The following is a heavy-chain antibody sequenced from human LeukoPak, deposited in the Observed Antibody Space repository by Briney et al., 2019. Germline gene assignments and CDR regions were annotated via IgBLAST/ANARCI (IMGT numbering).Heavy chain of an antibody. D-gene: IGHD6-19*01. CDR1: GDSLSSGGYY. Sequence: SQTLSLTCTVSGDSLSSGGYYWSWIRQPAGKGLEWIGRVFTSGNTNHNPSLKSRVTISVDTSKNQFSLRLSSVTAADTAVYLCARGGIEVAGCLDYWGQGSLVTVSS. V-gene: IGHV4-61*02. CDR3: ARGGIEVAGCLDY. J-gene: IGHJ4*02. CDR2: VFTSGNT.